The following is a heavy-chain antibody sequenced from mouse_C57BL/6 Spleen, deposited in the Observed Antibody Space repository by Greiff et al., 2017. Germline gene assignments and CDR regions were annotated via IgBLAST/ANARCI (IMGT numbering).Heavy chain of an antibody. D-gene: IGHD1-1*01. CDR2: IWRGGST. CDR1: GFSLTSYG. J-gene: IGHJ4*01. Sequence: VHLVESGPGLVQPSQSLSITCTVSGFSLTSYGVHWVRQSPGKGLEWLGVIWRGGSTDYNAAFMSRLSITKENSKSQVFLKMNSLQADDTAIYYCAINYDYAMDYWGQGTSGTVSS. CDR3: AINYDYAMDY. V-gene: IGHV2-5*01.